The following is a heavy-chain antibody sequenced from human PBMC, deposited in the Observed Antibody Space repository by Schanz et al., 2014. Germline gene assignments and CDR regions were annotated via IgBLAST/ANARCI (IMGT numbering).Heavy chain of an antibody. Sequence: QVQLVQSGAEVKKPGASVKVSCKASEDTFNNYAINWVRQAPGQGLEWMGRIIPGLDTANYAQKLQGRVTITADKSTSTAFLEVNSLRSEDTAVYYCARTGYDPSLTHWGQGTLVTVSS. D-gene: IGHD5-12*01. J-gene: IGHJ4*02. CDR3: ARTGYDPSLTH. V-gene: IGHV1-69*04. CDR2: IIPGLDTA. CDR1: EDTFNNYA.